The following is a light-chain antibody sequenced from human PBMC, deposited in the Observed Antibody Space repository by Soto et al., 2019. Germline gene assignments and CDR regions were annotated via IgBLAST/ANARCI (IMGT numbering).Light chain of an antibody. CDR3: ISHTTRTTLV. Sequence: QSVMTQPAAVSGSPGQSITISCTGSSSDVGAYNFVSWYQQHPGQGPKLMIFEVSNRPSGVSNRFYGSKSGNSASLTISGLQAEDEADYYCISHTTRTTLVFGTGNKVTVL. CDR2: EVS. V-gene: IGLV2-14*01. J-gene: IGLJ1*01. CDR1: SSDVGAYNF.